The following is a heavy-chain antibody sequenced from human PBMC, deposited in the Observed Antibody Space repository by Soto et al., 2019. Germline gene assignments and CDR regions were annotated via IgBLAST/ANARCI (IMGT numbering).Heavy chain of an antibody. CDR3: ARAGAPDTFDF. Sequence: FQDRVTISMDTSATTVYMELSSLRSEDTAVFYCARAGAPDTFDFWGQGTMITVSS. D-gene: IGHD7-27*01. J-gene: IGHJ3*01. V-gene: IGHV1-3*01.